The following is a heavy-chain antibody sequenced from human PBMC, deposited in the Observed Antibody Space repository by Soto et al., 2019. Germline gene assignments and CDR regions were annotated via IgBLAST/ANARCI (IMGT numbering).Heavy chain of an antibody. D-gene: IGHD2-15*01. V-gene: IGHV3-23*01. CDR3: AKGGVVAATNWFDP. J-gene: IGHJ5*02. Sequence: EVQLLESGGGLVQPGGSLRLSCAASGFTFSSYAMSWVRQAPGKGQEWVSAISGSGGSTYYADSVKGRFTISRDNSKNTLYLQMSSLRAEDTAVYYCAKGGVVAATNWFDPWGQEPWSPSPQ. CDR1: GFTFSSYA. CDR2: ISGSGGST.